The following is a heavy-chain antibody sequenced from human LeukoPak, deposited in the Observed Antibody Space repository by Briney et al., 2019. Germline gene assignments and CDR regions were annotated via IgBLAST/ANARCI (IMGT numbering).Heavy chain of an antibody. Sequence: GGSLRLSCAASGFILSSHGMSWVRQVPGKRLEWVSAVSFRGGTYYTDSVKGRFSTSRDNSKNTLLLQMNSLRVEDTAVYYCATTRPYGTTWAGAFEDWGQGTPVTVSS. V-gene: IGHV3-23*01. CDR2: VSFRGGT. D-gene: IGHD5-24*01. CDR1: GFILSSHG. CDR3: ATTRPYGTTWAGAFED. J-gene: IGHJ4*01.